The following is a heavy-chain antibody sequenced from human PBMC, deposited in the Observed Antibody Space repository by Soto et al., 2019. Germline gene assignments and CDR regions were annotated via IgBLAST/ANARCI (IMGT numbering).Heavy chain of an antibody. D-gene: IGHD3-22*01. V-gene: IGHV1-69*01. J-gene: IGHJ4*02. CDR3: ARGGSGYVWFNEF. CDR1: GGIFSSYA. Sequence: QEQLVQSGAEVKKPGSSVKVSCKASGGIFSSYAISWVRQAPGQGLEWMGGIIPIFGTANYAQKFQGRVTINADESTNTGYMDLSSLKSEDTAIYYCARGGSGYVWFNEFWGQGTLVTVSS. CDR2: IIPIFGTA.